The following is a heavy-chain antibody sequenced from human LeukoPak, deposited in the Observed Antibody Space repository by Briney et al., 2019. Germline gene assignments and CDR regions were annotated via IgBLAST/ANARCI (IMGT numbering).Heavy chain of an antibody. CDR3: AXHLXHXXXXAFXI. Sequence: TSETLSLTCAVSGYSISSGYYWGWIRHPPGKGLEWIGSIYHSGSTYYNPSLKSRVTISVDTSKNQFSLKLSSVTAADTAVYYCAXHLXHXXXXAFXIXXQGT. V-gene: IGHV4-38-2*01. J-gene: IGHJ3*02. CDR2: IYHSGST. CDR1: GYSISSGYY.